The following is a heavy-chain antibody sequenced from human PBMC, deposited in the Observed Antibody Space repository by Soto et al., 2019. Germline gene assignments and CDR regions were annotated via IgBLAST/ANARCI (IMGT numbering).Heavy chain of an antibody. CDR3: ARIIPPYYYYYLDV. CDR2: IYYSGST. J-gene: IGHJ6*03. Sequence: SETLSLTCTVSGGSISSYYWSWIRQPPGKGLGWIGYIYYSGSTNYNPSLKSRVTISVDTSKNQFSLKLSSVTAADTAVYYCARIIPPYYYYYLDVWGKGTTVTVSS. CDR1: GGSISSYY. V-gene: IGHV4-59*08.